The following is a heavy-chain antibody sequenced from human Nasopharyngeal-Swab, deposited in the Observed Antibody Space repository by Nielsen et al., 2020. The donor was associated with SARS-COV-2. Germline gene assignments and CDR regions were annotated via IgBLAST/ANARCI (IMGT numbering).Heavy chain of an antibody. CDR1: GYTLTELS. J-gene: IGHJ5*02. CDR3: ATAPPIAAAGTSWFDP. Sequence: ASVKVSCKVSGYTLTELSMHWVRQAPGKGLEWMGGFDPEDGETIYAQKFQGRVTMTEDTSTDTAYMELSNLRSEDTAVYYCATAPPIAAAGTSWFDPWGQGTLVTVSS. D-gene: IGHD6-13*01. V-gene: IGHV1-24*01. CDR2: FDPEDGET.